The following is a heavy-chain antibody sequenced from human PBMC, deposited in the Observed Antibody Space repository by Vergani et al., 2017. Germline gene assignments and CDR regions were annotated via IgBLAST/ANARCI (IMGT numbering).Heavy chain of an antibody. J-gene: IGHJ5*02. CDR3: AAQQLVEDWFDP. CDR1: GFTFRDYY. D-gene: IGHD6-13*01. V-gene: IGHV3-11*05. CDR2: ISSSSSYT. Sequence: QVQLVESGGGLVKPGGSLRLSCAASGFTFRDYYMSWIRQAPGKGLAWVSYISSSSSYTNYADSVKGRFTISRDNAKNSLYLQMNSLRAEDTAVYYCAAQQLVEDWFDPWGQGTLVTVSA.